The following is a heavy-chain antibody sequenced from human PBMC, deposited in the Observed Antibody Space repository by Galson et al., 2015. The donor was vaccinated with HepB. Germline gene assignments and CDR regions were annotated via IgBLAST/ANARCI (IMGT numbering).Heavy chain of an antibody. V-gene: IGHV3-30*02. CDR1: GFTFSSYG. D-gene: IGHD6-13*01. Sequence: SLRLSCAASGFTFSSYGMHWVRQAPGKGLEWVAFIRYDGSNKYYADSVKGRFTISRDNSKNTLYLQMNSLRAEDTAVYYCAKDRGRIAAAGTSDYWGQGTLVTVSS. CDR2: IRYDGSNK. J-gene: IGHJ4*02. CDR3: AKDRGRIAAAGTSDY.